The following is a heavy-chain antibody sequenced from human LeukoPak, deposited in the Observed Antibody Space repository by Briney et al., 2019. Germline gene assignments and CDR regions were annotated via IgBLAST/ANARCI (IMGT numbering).Heavy chain of an antibody. Sequence: GGSLRLSCAASGFTFSSYGMHWVRQAPGKGLEWVAVISYDGSNKYYADSVKGRFTISRDNSKNTLYLQMNSLRAEDTAVYYCAKDLGYYYGSGPTKDYWGQGTLVTVSS. CDR2: ISYDGSNK. CDR1: GFTFSSYG. V-gene: IGHV3-30*18. J-gene: IGHJ4*02. CDR3: AKDLGYYYGSGPTKDY. D-gene: IGHD3-10*01.